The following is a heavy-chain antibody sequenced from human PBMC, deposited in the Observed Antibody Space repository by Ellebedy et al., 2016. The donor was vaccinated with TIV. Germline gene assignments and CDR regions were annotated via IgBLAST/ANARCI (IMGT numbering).Heavy chain of an antibody. D-gene: IGHD3-3*01. J-gene: IGHJ6*02. V-gene: IGHV3-53*01. CDR3: ASRITIFGVAAAVYGMDV. CDR1: GFIFRNYA. CDR2: IYSGGST. Sequence: GESLKISXAASGFIFRNYAMSWVRQAPGKGLEWVSVIYSGGSTYYADSVKGRFTISRDNSKNTLYLQMNSLRAEDTAVYYCASRITIFGVAAAVYGMDVWGQGTTVTVSS.